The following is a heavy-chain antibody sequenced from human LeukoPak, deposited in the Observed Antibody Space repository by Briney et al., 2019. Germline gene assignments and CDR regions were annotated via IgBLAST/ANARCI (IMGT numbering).Heavy chain of an antibody. J-gene: IGHJ4*02. V-gene: IGHV4-4*09. CDR3: ARQGVAARYFDY. Sequence: SETLSLTCTVSGGSISSYYWRWVRQPPGKGLEWIGYIYTSGSTNYHPSLNSRVTISVDPSKTQFSLKLSSVTAADTAVYYCARQGVAARYFDYWGQGTLVTVSS. CDR2: IYTSGST. CDR1: GGSISSYY. D-gene: IGHD6-6*01.